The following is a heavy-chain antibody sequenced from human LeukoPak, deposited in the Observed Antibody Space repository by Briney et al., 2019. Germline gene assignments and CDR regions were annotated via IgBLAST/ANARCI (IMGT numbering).Heavy chain of an antibody. D-gene: IGHD6-6*01. CDR2: IYYSGST. CDR1: GGSISSSSYY. J-gene: IGHJ6*03. Sequence: SETLSLTCTVSGGSISSSSYYWGWIRQPPGKGLEWIGYIYYSGSTYYNPSLKSRVTISVDTSKNQFSLKLSSVTAADTAVYYCARDVKWAARRYYYYYMDVWGKGTTVTVSS. CDR3: ARDVKWAARRYYYYYMDV. V-gene: IGHV4-39*07.